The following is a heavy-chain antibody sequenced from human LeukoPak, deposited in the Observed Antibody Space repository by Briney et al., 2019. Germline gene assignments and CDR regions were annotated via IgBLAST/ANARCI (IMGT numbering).Heavy chain of an antibody. CDR3: AKGYCSSASCYDDRGAFDY. J-gene: IGHJ4*02. Sequence: PSETLSLTCTVSGYSISSGYYWGWIRQPPGKGLEWIGSIYHSGSTYYNPSLKSRVTTSVDTSKNQFSLKLSSVTAADTAVYYCAKGYCSSASCYDDRGAFDYWGQGTLVTVSS. D-gene: IGHD2-2*01. CDR2: IYHSGST. CDR1: GYSISSGYY. V-gene: IGHV4-38-2*02.